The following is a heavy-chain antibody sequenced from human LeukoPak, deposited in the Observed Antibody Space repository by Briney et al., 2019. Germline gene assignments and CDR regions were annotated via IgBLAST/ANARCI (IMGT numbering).Heavy chain of an antibody. V-gene: IGHV4-59*08. Sequence: SETQSLTCTVSGGSISSYYWSWIRQPPGKGLEWIGYIYYSGSTNYNPSLKSRVTISVDTSKNQFSLKLSSVTAADTAVYYCARHGGYSYFDYWGQGTLVTVSS. D-gene: IGHD1-26*01. CDR2: IYYSGST. CDR1: GGSISSYY. J-gene: IGHJ4*02. CDR3: ARHGGYSYFDY.